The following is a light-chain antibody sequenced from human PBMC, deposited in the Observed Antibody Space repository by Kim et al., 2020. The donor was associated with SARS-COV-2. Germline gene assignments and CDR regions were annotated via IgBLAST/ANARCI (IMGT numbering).Light chain of an antibody. CDR2: KDS. CDR1: ALSKKY. J-gene: IGLJ3*02. CDR3: QSADSSGTRV. V-gene: IGLV3-25*03. Sequence: SYELTQPPSVSVSPGQTARITCSGDALSKKYAYWYQQKPGQAPVLVIYKDSERPSGIPERFSGSSSGTTVTLTISGVQAEDEADYYCQSADSSGTRVFGGGTKLTVL.